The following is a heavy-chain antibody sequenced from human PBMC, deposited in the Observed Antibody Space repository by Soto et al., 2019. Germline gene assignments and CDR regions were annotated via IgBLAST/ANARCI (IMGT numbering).Heavy chain of an antibody. V-gene: IGHV1-46*01. CDR3: ARFGQELRYLDWLFKFGWFDP. J-gene: IGHJ5*02. Sequence: ASVKVSCKASGYTFITYFMHWVRQAPGQGLEWMGVINPSRGTTNYAQKFQGRVTMTTDTSASTAYMELRSLRSDDTGVYYCARFGQELRYLDWLFKFGWFDPWGQGTLVTVSS. CDR1: GYTFITYF. D-gene: IGHD3-9*01. CDR2: INPSRGTT.